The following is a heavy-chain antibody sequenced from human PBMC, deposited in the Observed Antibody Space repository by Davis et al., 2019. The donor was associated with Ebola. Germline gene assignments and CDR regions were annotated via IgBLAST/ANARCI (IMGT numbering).Heavy chain of an antibody. J-gene: IGHJ6*02. CDR3: ARDTPCDGGDCPIYYYYYGMDV. CDR1: GFTFSSYE. Sequence: GESLKISCAASGFTFSSYEMNWVRQAPGKGLEWISYISSSGSTIYYADSVKGRFTISRDNAKNSLYLQMNSLRAEDTAVYYCARDTPCDGGDCPIYYYYYGMDVWGQGTTVTVSS. CDR2: ISSSGSTI. D-gene: IGHD2-21*02. V-gene: IGHV3-48*03.